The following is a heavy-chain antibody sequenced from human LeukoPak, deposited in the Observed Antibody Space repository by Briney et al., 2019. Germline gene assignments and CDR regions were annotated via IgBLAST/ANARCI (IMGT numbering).Heavy chain of an antibody. CDR2: ISTYNGYS. Sequence: ASVKVSCKTSGYTFTSSGITWVRQAPGQGLEWMGWISTYNGYSNYAQNLQGRDTMTADTSTSTAYMELSSLRSDDTAVYYCAKNSSGAYSDYWGQGTLVTVSS. D-gene: IGHD6-19*01. CDR3: AKNSSGAYSDY. CDR1: GYTFTSSG. J-gene: IGHJ4*02. V-gene: IGHV1-18*01.